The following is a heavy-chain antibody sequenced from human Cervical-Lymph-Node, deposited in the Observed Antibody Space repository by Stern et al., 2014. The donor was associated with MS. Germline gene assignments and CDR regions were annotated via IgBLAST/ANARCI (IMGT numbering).Heavy chain of an antibody. Sequence: ESGPALVKPTQTLTLTCTFSGFSLSTSGMRVSWIRQPPGKALEWLARIDWDDDKFYSTSLKTRLTISKDPSKNQVVLTMTNMAPVDTATYYCARSPPYYEFWNDYYYFDYWGRLTQVAVPS. J-gene: IGHJ4*02. CDR2: IDWDDDK. CDR1: GFSLSTSGMR. D-gene: IGHD3-3*01. CDR3: ARSPPYYEFWNDYYYFDY. V-gene: IGHV2-70*04.